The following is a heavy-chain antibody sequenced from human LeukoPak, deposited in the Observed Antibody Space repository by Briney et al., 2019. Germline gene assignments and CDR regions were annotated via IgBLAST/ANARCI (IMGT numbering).Heavy chain of an antibody. CDR3: ARAGSPLWFGEGSYFDY. Sequence: ASVKVSCKVSGYTLTELSMHWVRQAPGKGLEWMGGFDPEDGETIYAQKFQGRVTMTRDTSTSTVYMELSSLRSEDTAVYYCARAGSPLWFGEGSYFDYWGQGTLVTVSS. V-gene: IGHV1-24*01. D-gene: IGHD3-10*01. CDR2: FDPEDGET. CDR1: GYTLTELS. J-gene: IGHJ4*02.